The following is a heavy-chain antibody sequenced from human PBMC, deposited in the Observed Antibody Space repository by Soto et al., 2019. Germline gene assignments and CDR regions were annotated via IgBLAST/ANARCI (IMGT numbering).Heavy chain of an antibody. CDR3: ARVFSDSSSFFDP. Sequence: SETLSLTCTVSGDSISRGAYYWSWIRQHPGKGLEWIGYIYYSGSTYYNPSLKSRVTISVDTSKNQFSLKLSSVTAADTAVYYCARVFSDSSSFFDPWGQGTLVTVSS. CDR2: IYYSGST. J-gene: IGHJ5*02. D-gene: IGHD6-13*01. CDR1: GDSISRGAYY. V-gene: IGHV4-31*03.